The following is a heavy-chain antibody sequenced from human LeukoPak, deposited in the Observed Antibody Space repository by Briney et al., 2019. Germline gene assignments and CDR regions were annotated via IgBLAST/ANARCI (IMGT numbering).Heavy chain of an antibody. CDR2: LSSPTPYI. CDR3: ARDRSLELGFAS. J-gene: IGHJ4*02. D-gene: IGHD1-7*01. V-gene: IGHV3-21*01. CDR1: GFTFSSYS. Sequence: GGSLRLSCAASGFTFSSYSMNWGRQAPGKGVEWVSSLSSPTPYIYYPPSLNGRLPISTDNANTSLYLQMNSLRAEDTAVYYCARDRSLELGFASWGQGTLVTVSS.